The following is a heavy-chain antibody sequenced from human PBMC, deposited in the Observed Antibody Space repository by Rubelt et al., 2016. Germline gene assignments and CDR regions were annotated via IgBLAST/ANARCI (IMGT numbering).Heavy chain of an antibody. J-gene: IGHJ4*02. D-gene: IGHD6-6*01. CDR2: IKGDGSWT. Sequence: GKGLVWVSRIKGDGSWTSYADSVKGRFTISRDNAKNTLYLQMNSLRADDTAVYYCARPLYGSSWGLWGQGTLVTVST. V-gene: IGHV3-74*01. CDR3: ARPLYGSSWGL.